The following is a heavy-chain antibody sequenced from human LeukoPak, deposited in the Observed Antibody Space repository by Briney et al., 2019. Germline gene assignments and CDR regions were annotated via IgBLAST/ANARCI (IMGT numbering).Heavy chain of an antibody. Sequence: PSETLSLTCTVSGGSISSYYWSWIRQPAGKGLEWIGRIDTSGNTNYKPSLKSRVTISVDTSKNQFSLKLTSVTAADTAVYYCARFLRLLWFGDPNWFDPWGQGTLVTVSS. CDR1: GGSISSYY. D-gene: IGHD3-10*01. V-gene: IGHV4-4*07. CDR3: ARFLRLLWFGDPNWFDP. J-gene: IGHJ5*02. CDR2: IDTSGNT.